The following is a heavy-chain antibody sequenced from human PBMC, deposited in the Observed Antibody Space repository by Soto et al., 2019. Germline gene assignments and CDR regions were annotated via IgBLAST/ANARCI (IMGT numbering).Heavy chain of an antibody. J-gene: IGHJ4*02. CDR1: GFTFSSYA. CDR3: AKILVVVIAKFTQNWDHPLYFDY. Sequence: PGGSLRLSCAASGFTFSSYAMSWVRQAPGKGLEWVSAISGSGGSTYYADSVKGRFTISRDNSKNTLYLQMNSLRAEDTAVYYCAKILVVVIAKFTQNWDHPLYFDYWGQGTLVTAPQ. CDR2: ISGSGGST. D-gene: IGHD2-21*01. V-gene: IGHV3-23*01.